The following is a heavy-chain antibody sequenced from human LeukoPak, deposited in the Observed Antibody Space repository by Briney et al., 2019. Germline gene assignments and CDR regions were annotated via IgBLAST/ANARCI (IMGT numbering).Heavy chain of an antibody. J-gene: IGHJ3*02. Sequence: SETLSLTCAVSGGSISSGTYSWGWIRQPPGKGLQWIASISHSGSTYYNPSLKSRVTISVDTSKNQFSLKLSSVTAADTAVYYCARGPMGAADIWGQGTMVTVSS. CDR3: ARGPMGAADI. CDR2: ISHSGST. CDR1: GGSISSGTYS. V-gene: IGHV4-39*07. D-gene: IGHD3-10*01.